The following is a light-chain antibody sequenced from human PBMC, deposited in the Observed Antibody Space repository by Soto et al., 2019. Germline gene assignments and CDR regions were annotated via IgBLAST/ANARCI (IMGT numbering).Light chain of an antibody. CDR1: QSVSSNY. CDR3: QHYDSLPIT. Sequence: EIVLTQSPGTLSLSPGERATLSCRASQSVSSNYLAWYQQKPGQAPRLLIYGASSRATGIPDRFSGSGSGTEFTLTISRLEPEDFAVFYCQHYDSLPITFGQGTRLEIK. V-gene: IGKV3-20*01. J-gene: IGKJ5*01. CDR2: GAS.